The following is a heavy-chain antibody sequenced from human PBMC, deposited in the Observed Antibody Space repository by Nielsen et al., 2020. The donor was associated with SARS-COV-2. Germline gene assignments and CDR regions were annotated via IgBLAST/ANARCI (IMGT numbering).Heavy chain of an antibody. CDR3: AREDDSSGSFDY. CDR2: IYRGGSI. J-gene: IGHJ4*02. Sequence: GGSLRLSCAASGFSVSSSYMSWVRQAPGKGLEWVSVIYRGGSIYYADSVKSRFTISRDNSKNTLYLQMNSLRAEDTAVYYCAREDDSSGSFDYWGQGTLVTVSS. V-gene: IGHV3-53*01. CDR1: GFSVSSSY. D-gene: IGHD3-22*01.